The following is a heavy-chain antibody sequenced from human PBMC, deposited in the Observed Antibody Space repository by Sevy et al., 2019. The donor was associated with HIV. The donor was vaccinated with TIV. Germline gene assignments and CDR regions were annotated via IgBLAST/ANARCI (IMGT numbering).Heavy chain of an antibody. V-gene: IGHV3-15*01. CDR3: TTYYDYVWGSYRPLDYYYGMDV. Sequence: GGSLRLSCAASGFTFSNAWMSWVRQAPGKGLEWVGRIKSKTDGGTTDYDAPVKGRFTISRDDLKNTLYLQMNSLKTEDTAVYYCTTYYDYVWGSYRPLDYYYGMDVWGQGTTVTVSS. J-gene: IGHJ6*02. D-gene: IGHD3-16*02. CDR2: IKSKTDGGTT. CDR1: GFTFSNAW.